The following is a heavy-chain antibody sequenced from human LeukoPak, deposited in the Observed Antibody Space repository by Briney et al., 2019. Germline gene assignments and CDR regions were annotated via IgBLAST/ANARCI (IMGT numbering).Heavy chain of an antibody. D-gene: IGHD3-16*02. Sequence: PSETLSLTCAVYGGSFSGYYWSWIRQPPGKGLEWIGEINHSGSTNYNPSLKSRVTISVDTSKNQFCLKLSSVTAADTAVYYCARVQLAYDYVWGSYRYLGYFDYWGQGTLVTVSS. CDR3: ARVQLAYDYVWGSYRYLGYFDY. CDR1: GGSFSGYY. CDR2: INHSGST. J-gene: IGHJ4*02. V-gene: IGHV4-34*01.